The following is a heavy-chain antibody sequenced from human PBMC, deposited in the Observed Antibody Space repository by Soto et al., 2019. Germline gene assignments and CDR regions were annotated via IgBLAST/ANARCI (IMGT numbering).Heavy chain of an antibody. CDR2: ISSDGSNK. J-gene: IGHJ4*02. V-gene: IGHV3-30*03. D-gene: IGHD3-22*01. CDR3: WTYYHDSSGDYHLGPFDY. CDR1: GFTFSSYG. Sequence: QVQLVESGGRVVQPGRSLRLSCAASGFTFSSYGIHWVRQAPGKGLEWVAVISSDGSNKYYADSVKGRFTISRDNSKNTLYLQMNSLRAEDTAVYYCWTYYHDSSGDYHLGPFDYWGQGTLVTVSS.